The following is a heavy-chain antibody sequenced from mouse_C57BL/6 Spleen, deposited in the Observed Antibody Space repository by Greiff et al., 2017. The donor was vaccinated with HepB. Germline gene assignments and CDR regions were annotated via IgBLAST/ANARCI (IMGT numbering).Heavy chain of an antibody. J-gene: IGHJ4*01. CDR1: GYAFTNYL. CDR2: INPGSGGT. CDR3: AGSKVQLWLQDAMRDY. Sequence: VQLQQSGAELVRPGTSVKVSCKASGYAFTNYLIEWVKQRPGQGLEWIGVINPGSGGTKYNEKFKGKATLTADKSSSNAYMQLSSLSSEVSAVYFCAGSKVQLWLQDAMRDYGGQGTSVTVSS. V-gene: IGHV1-54*01. D-gene: IGHD3-1*01.